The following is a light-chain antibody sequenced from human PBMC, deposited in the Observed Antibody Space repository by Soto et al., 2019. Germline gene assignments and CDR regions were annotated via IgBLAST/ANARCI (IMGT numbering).Light chain of an antibody. V-gene: IGKV4-1*01. Sequence: IVMTQSPDSLAVSLGERATINCKSSQSVLYSSNNKNYLAWYQQKPGQPPKLLIYWASTRESGVPDRFSGSGSGADFTLTISSLQAEYVAVYYCQQYYTTPLTFGVGTKVEI. CDR2: WAS. CDR3: QQYYTTPLT. J-gene: IGKJ4*01. CDR1: QSVLYSSNNKNY.